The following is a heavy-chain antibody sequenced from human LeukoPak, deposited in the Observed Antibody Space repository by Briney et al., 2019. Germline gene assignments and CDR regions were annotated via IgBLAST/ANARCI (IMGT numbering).Heavy chain of an antibody. CDR3: AKEDPYSSGSYYGFDY. CDR1: GFTFDDYG. CDR2: INWNGGST. V-gene: IGHV3-20*04. Sequence: GGSLRLSCAASGFTFDDYGMSWVRQAPGKGLEWVSGINWNGGSTGYADSVKGRFTISRDNSKNTLYLQMNGLRAEDTAVYYCAKEDPYSSGSYYGFDYWGQGTLVTVSS. J-gene: IGHJ4*02. D-gene: IGHD3-22*01.